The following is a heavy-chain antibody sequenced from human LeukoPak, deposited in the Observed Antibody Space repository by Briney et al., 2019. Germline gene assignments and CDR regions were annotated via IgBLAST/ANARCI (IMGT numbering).Heavy chain of an antibody. CDR1: GYSFTDYY. CDR2: IDPDSGGT. Sequence: ASVKVSCKASGYSFTDYYLHWVRQAPGQGLEWVGCIDPDSGGTKFAQKFRGGVTMTRDTSVSTAYMELSRLKSDDTAVYYCAREYYDSSGLKYAFDLWGQGTMVTVSS. D-gene: IGHD3-22*01. J-gene: IGHJ3*01. V-gene: IGHV1-2*02. CDR3: AREYYDSSGLKYAFDL.